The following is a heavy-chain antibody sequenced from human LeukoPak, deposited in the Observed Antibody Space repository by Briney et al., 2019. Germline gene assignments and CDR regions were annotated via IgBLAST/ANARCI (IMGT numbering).Heavy chain of an antibody. V-gene: IGHV1-2*02. Sequence: ASVKVSCKASGYTFTGYYMHWVRQAPGHGLEWMGWINPNSGGTNYAQKFQGRVTMTRDTSISTAYMELSRLRSDDTAVYYCARASYDFFDWFDPWGQGTLVTVSS. CDR1: GYTFTGYY. J-gene: IGHJ5*02. CDR2: INPNSGGT. CDR3: ARASYDFFDWFDP. D-gene: IGHD3-3*01.